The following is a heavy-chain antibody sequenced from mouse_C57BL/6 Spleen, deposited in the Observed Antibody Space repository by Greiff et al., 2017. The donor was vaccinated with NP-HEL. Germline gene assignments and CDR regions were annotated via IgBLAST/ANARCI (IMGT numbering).Heavy chain of an antibody. J-gene: IGHJ1*03. CDR3: TRSPCYYGGSYYWYFEG. CDR1: GFTFSDYG. Sequence: EVHLVESGGGLVKPGGSLKLSCAASGFTFSDYGMHWVRQAPEQGLEWVAYISSGSSTIYYADTVKGRFTISRDNAKNTLCLQMTSLRSEDTAMYYCTRSPCYYGGSYYWYFEGWGTGTTVTVA. CDR2: ISSGSSTI. V-gene: IGHV5-17*01. D-gene: IGHD1-1*01.